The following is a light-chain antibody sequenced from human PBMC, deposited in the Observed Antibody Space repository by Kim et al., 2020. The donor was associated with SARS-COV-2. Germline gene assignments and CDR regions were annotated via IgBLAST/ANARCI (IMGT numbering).Light chain of an antibody. CDR2: DVN. V-gene: IGLV2-14*03. Sequence: QSITSSSTGTSSDVGGYNYVSWYQQHPGKAPKLMIYDVNNRPSGVSNRFSGSKSGNTASLTISGLQAEDEADYYCSSYTSSSTPYVFGTGTKVTVL. CDR3: SSYTSSSTPYV. J-gene: IGLJ1*01. CDR1: SSDVGGYNY.